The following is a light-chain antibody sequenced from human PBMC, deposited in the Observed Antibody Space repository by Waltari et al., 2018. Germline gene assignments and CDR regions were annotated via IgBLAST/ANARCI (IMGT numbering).Light chain of an antibody. CDR2: DFS. CDR3: NSFTSSSTVV. J-gene: IGLJ3*02. V-gene: IGLV2-14*03. Sequence: QSALTQPASVSGSPGQSITISCTGTSSDVGGYNYVSWYQQHPGKAPKLTIYDFSNRPSGVSNRFSGSKSGNTASLTISGLQPEDEADYYCNSFTSSSTVVFGGGTKLTVL. CDR1: SSDVGGYNY.